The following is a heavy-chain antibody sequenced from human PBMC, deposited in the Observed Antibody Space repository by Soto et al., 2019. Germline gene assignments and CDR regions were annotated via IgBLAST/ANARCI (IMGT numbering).Heavy chain of an antibody. CDR3: ARGFKGASYYDFWRHDYYYYGMDV. D-gene: IGHD3-3*01. V-gene: IGHV1-8*01. Sequence: GASVKVSCKASGYTFTSYDINWVRQATGQGLEWMGWMNPNSGNTGYAQKFQGRVTMTRNTSISTAYMELSSLRSEGTAVYYCARGFKGASYYDFWRHDYYYYGMDVWGQGTTVTVSS. CDR1: GYTFTSYD. J-gene: IGHJ6*02. CDR2: MNPNSGNT.